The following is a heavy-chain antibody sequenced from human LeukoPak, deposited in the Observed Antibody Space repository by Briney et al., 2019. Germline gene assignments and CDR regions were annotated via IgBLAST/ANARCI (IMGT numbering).Heavy chain of an antibody. CDR2: ISYDGSNK. CDR1: GFTFSSYG. Sequence: GGSLRLSCAASGFTFSSYGMHWVRQAPGKGLEWVAVISYDGSNKYYADSVKGRFTISRDNSKNTLYLQMNSLRAEDTAVYYCAKDLAGYYDFWSGYPNFDYWGQGTLVTVSS. CDR3: AKDLAGYYDFWSGYPNFDY. V-gene: IGHV3-30*18. J-gene: IGHJ4*02. D-gene: IGHD3-3*01.